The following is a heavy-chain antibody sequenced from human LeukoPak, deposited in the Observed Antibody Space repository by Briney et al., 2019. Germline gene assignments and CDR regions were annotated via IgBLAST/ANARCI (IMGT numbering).Heavy chain of an antibody. CDR3: ARGVGIAVAQYYFDY. V-gene: IGHV3-7*01. J-gene: IGHJ4*02. D-gene: IGHD6-19*01. CDR2: IKQDGSEK. Sequence: GSLRLSCAASGFPFSSYWMSGVRQAPGKGLEWVANIKQDGSEKYYVDSVKGRFTISRDNAKNSLYLQMNSLRAEDTAVYYCARGVGIAVAQYYFDYWGQGTLVTVSS. CDR1: GFPFSSYW.